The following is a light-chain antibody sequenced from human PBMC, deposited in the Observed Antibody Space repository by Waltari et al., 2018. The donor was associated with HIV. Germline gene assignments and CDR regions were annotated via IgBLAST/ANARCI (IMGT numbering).Light chain of an antibody. V-gene: IGLV2-11*01. J-gene: IGLJ2*01. CDR3: CSYAGISTFVV. CDR2: DVN. Sequence: QSALTQPRSVSGSPGQSVTISCTGTRRDVGGYNYVSWYKQHPGKAPKLMIYDVNKRPSGVPDRFSGSKSGNTASLTISRLQSEDEADYYCCSYAGISTFVVFGGGTKLTVL. CDR1: RRDVGGYNY.